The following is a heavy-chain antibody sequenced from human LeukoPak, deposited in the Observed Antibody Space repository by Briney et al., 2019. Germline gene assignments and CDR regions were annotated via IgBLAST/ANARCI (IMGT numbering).Heavy chain of an antibody. CDR2: ISGSGGTT. Sequence: GSLRLSCAASGFTFSSYAMSWVRQAPGKGLEWVSAISGSGGTTYYADSVKGRFSISRGNSKNTLYLQMNSLRAEDTAVYYCAKEGAYYGSGSFHYWGQGILVTVSS. CDR1: GFTFSSYA. J-gene: IGHJ4*02. V-gene: IGHV3-23*01. D-gene: IGHD3-10*01. CDR3: AKEGAYYGSGSFHY.